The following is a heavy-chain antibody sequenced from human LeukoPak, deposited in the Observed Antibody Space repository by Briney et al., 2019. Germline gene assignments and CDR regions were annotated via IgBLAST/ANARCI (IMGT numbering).Heavy chain of an antibody. CDR3: ARSPRFSIGATGTFDY. V-gene: IGHV3-74*01. CDR1: GSAFSTHW. J-gene: IGHJ4*02. D-gene: IGHD6-13*01. CDR2: INSDGSST. Sequence: GGSLRLSCAAAGSAFSTHWMHWVRQAPGKGLVWVSRINSDGSSTRYADSVKGRFTISRDNANNTLYLQMNSLRAEDTAVYYCARSPRFSIGATGTFDYWGQGALVTVSS.